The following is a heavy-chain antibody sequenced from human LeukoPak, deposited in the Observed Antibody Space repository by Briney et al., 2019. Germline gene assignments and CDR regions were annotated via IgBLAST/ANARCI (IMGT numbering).Heavy chain of an antibody. D-gene: IGHD2-2*01. CDR2: ISSGGTTI. Sequence: GGSLRLSCAVSGFTFSVYGMNWVRQAPGKGLEWLSHISSGGTTIYYADSVKGRLTVSRDNVENSLFLQMNSLRVDDTAVYYCVRDFEVPAAAPDYYYFYYMDVWGTGTTVTVSS. V-gene: IGHV3-48*04. CDR3: VRDFEVPAAAPDYYYFYYMDV. CDR1: GFTFSVYG. J-gene: IGHJ6*03.